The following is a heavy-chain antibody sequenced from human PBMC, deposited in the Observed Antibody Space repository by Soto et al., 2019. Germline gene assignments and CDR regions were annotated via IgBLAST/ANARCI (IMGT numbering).Heavy chain of an antibody. V-gene: IGHV2-5*02. Sequence: PPLVNPTQTLTLTCTFSGFSLSTSGVGVGWIRQPPGKALEWLALIYWDDDKRYSPSLKSRLTITKDTSKNQVVLTMTNMDPVDTATYYCAHREDCSSTSCYRTRPRDAFDIWGQGTMVTVSS. D-gene: IGHD2-2*01. J-gene: IGHJ3*02. CDR2: IYWDDDK. CDR1: GFSLSTSGVG. CDR3: AHREDCSSTSCYRTRPRDAFDI.